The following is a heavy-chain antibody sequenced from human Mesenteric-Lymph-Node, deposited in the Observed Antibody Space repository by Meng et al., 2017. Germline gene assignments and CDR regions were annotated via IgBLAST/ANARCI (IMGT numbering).Heavy chain of an antibody. V-gene: IGHV4-39*01. Sequence: QRQRQESGPGLVKPSETLSLTCTVSGGSISSSSYYWGWIRQPPGKGLEWIGSIYYSGSTYYNPSLKSRVTISVDTSKNQFSLKLSSVTAADTAVYYCASPLGILGIVDLWGRGTLVTVSS. D-gene: IGHD7-27*01. CDR1: GGSISSSSYY. CDR2: IYYSGST. CDR3: ASPLGILGIVDL. J-gene: IGHJ2*01.